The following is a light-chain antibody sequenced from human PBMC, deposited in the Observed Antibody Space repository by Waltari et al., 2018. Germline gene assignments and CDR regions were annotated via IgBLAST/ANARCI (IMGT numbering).Light chain of an antibody. J-gene: IGLJ3*02. Sequence: QPEHGPRYWMKINSEGSHCKEDEIPDRFSGSSSGAEHCLTISSVQSEDEADYYCQTGGHGTWVFGVRTKLTVL. V-gene: IGLV4-69*01. CDR2: INSEGSH. CDR3: QTGGHGTWV.